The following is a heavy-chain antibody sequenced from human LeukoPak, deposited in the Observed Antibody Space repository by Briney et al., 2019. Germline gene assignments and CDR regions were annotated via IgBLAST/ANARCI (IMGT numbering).Heavy chain of an antibody. CDR1: GFTFSSYA. CDR3: AKDLGSGTTGY. D-gene: IGHD1-1*01. V-gene: IGHV3-23*01. J-gene: IGHJ4*02. CDR2: ISGSGSST. Sequence: GGSLRLSCAASGFTFSSYAMSWVRQAPGKGLEWVSAISGSGSSTYYADSVKGRFTISRDNSKNTLYLQMNSLRAEDTAAYYCAKDLGSGTTGYWGQGTLVTVSS.